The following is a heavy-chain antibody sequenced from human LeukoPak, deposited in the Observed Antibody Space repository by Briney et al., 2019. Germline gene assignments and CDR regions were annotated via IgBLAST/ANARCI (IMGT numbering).Heavy chain of an antibody. CDR2: TYYRSKWYN. D-gene: IGHD2-2*01. Sequence: SQTLSLTCVISGDSVSSNSAAWNWIRQSPSRGLEWLGRTYYRSKWYNDYAVSVKSRITINPDTSKNQFSLQLNSVTPEDTAVYYCARAGVVVPAALYYMDVWGKGTTVTVSS. CDR3: ARAGVVVPAALYYMDV. J-gene: IGHJ6*03. CDR1: GDSVSSNSAA. V-gene: IGHV6-1*01.